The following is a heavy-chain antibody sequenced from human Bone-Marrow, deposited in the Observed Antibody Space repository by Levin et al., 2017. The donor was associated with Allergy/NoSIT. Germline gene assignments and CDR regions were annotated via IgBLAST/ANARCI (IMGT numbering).Heavy chain of an antibody. D-gene: IGHD3-22*01. J-gene: IGHJ4*02. Sequence: TGGSLRLSCAASGFTFSSYAMHWVRQAPGKGLEWVAVISYDGSNKYYADSVKGRFTISRDNSKNTLYLQMNSLRAEDTAVYYCARGGVIVVVICNYFDYWGQGTLVTVSS. V-gene: IGHV3-30-3*01. CDR3: ARGGVIVVVICNYFDY. CDR1: GFTFSSYA. CDR2: ISYDGSNK.